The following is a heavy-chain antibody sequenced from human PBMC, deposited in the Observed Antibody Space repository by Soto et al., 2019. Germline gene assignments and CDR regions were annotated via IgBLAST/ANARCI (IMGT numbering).Heavy chain of an antibody. CDR2: IKHDGSEK. V-gene: IGHV3-7*01. J-gene: IGHJ4*02. CDR1: GFTFSSYW. Sequence: EVQLVESGGGLVQPGGSLRLSCAASGFTFSSYWMSWVRQAPGKGLEWVANIKHDGSEKYYVDSVKGRFTISRDNAKNSLYLQMNSLRAEDTAVYYCARGSPDFWSGYPYFDYWGQGTLVNVSS. D-gene: IGHD3-3*01. CDR3: ARGSPDFWSGYPYFDY.